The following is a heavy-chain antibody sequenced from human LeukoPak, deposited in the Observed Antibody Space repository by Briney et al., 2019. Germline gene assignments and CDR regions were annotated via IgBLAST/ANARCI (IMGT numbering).Heavy chain of an antibody. CDR2: INHSGST. V-gene: IGHV4-34*01. CDR3: ARGNYCSSTSCSYYYYGMDV. Sequence: SETLSLTCAVYGGSFSGYYWSWIRQPLGKGLEWIGEINHSGSTNYNPSLKSRVTISVDMSKNQFSLKLSSVTAADTAVYYCARGNYCSSTSCSYYYYGMDVWGKGTTVTVSS. D-gene: IGHD2-2*01. CDR1: GGSFSGYY. J-gene: IGHJ6*04.